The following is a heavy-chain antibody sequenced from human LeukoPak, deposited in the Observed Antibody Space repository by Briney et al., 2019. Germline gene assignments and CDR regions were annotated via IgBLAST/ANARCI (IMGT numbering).Heavy chain of an antibody. D-gene: IGHD2-15*01. CDR2: INHSGTT. J-gene: IGHJ4*02. Sequence: SETLSLTCTVSGGSISSSSYYWTWIRQSPGKGLEWIGEINHSGTTNYNPSVKSRVTISVDTSKNQFFLKLNSVTAADTAVYYCARGRGKVARLMDYWGQGTLVTVSS. V-gene: IGHV4-39*07. CDR3: ARGRGKVARLMDY. CDR1: GGSISSSSYY.